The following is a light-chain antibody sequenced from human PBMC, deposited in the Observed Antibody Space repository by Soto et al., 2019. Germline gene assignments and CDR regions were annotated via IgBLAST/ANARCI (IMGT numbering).Light chain of an antibody. J-gene: IGKJ1*01. CDR3: QQCGSSPWT. CDR1: QSVSSTY. V-gene: IGKV3-20*01. Sequence: EIVLTQSPGTLSLSPGERATLSCRASQSVSSTYLAWYQQRPGQAPRLLIYGASSRATGIPDRFSGSGSGTDFTLTISRLEPEDFAVYYCQQCGSSPWTFGQGTNVEIK. CDR2: GAS.